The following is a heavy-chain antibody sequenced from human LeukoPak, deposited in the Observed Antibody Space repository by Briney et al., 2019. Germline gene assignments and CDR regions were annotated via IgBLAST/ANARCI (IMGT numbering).Heavy chain of an antibody. V-gene: IGHV4-4*07. CDR3: ARHDSSLYCSSTSCYDAFDI. CDR2: ISTSGIT. Sequence: SETLSLTRTVSGGSISTYFWNWIRQPAGKGLEWIGRISTSGITNYNPSLKSRVTMSLDTSNNQFSLNLNSVTAADTAVYYCARHDSSLYCSSTSCYDAFDIWGQGTMDTVSS. D-gene: IGHD2-2*01. J-gene: IGHJ3*02. CDR1: GGSISTYF.